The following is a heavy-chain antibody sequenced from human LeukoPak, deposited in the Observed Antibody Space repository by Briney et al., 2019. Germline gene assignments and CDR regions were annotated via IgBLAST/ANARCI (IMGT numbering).Heavy chain of an antibody. D-gene: IGHD2-8*01. V-gene: IGHV3-23*01. CDR3: ARASGVTIRPGDY. CDR1: GFTFSTYA. CDR2: LSGNGNTI. J-gene: IGHJ4*02. Sequence: GGSLRLSCAASGFTFSTYAMSWVRQAPGKGLACVSALSGNGNTIYYADSVKGRFTISRDNSKNTLYLQMNSLRVEDTAVYYCARASGVTIRPGDYWGQGTLVTVSS.